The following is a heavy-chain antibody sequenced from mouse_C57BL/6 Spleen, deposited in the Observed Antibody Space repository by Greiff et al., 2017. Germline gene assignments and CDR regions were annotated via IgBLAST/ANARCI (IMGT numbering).Heavy chain of an antibody. J-gene: IGHJ2*01. Sequence: EVQLQQSGAELVRPGASVKLSCTASGYNITDYYMHWVKQSPEQGLEWIGCIDPENGDTEYDSKFQGKATITADKSSNTAYLQLSSLTSEVTAVYYCATGSAGSAYWGQGTTLTVSS. CDR2: IDPENGDT. CDR1: GYNITDYY. D-gene: IGHD3-2*02. CDR3: ATGSAGSAY. V-gene: IGHV14-4*01.